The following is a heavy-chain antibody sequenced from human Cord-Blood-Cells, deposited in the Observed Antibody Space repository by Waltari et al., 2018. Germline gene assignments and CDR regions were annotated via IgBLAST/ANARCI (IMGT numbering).Heavy chain of an antibody. CDR2: INHSGST. V-gene: IGHV4-34*01. D-gene: IGHD6-13*01. CDR1: GGSFSGYY. CDR3: TGSSWYYYYYYMDV. Sequence: QVQLQQWGAGLLKPSETLSLTCAVYGGSFSGYYWSWIRQPPGKGLEWIGEINHSGSTNYNPSLESRVTISVDTSKNQFSLKLSSVTAADTAVYYCTGSSWYYYYYYMDVWGKGTTVTVSS. J-gene: IGHJ6*03.